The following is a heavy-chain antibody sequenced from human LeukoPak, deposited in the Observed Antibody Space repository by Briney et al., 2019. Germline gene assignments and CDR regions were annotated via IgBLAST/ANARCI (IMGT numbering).Heavy chain of an antibody. D-gene: IGHD5-12*01. J-gene: IGHJ4*02. CDR2: ISAYNGNT. V-gene: IGHV1-18*01. CDR3: AREDSGYGGRGDYFDY. CDR1: GYTFTSYD. Sequence: ASVKVSCKASGYTFTSYDINWVRQATGQGLEWMGWISAYNGNTNYAQKLQGRVTMTTDTSTSTAYMELRSLRSDDTAVYYCAREDSGYGGRGDYFDYWGQGTLVTVSS.